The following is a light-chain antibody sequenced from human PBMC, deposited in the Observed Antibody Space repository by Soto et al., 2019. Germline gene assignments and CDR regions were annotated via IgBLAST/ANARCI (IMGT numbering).Light chain of an antibody. CDR1: QSIFYSSNNKNF. J-gene: IGKJ4*01. CDR3: QQYYNTPPN. CDR2: WAS. Sequence: DIVMTQSPDSLAVSLGERATINCKSSQSIFYSSNNKNFLAWYQQKPGQPPKLLIYWASTRESGVPHRFSGSESGTDFTITISSLQAEDVAVYYGQQYYNTPPNFGGGTNVEIK. V-gene: IGKV4-1*01.